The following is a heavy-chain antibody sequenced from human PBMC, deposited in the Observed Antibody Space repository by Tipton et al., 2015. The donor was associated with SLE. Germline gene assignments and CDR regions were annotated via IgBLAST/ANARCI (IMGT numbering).Heavy chain of an antibody. Sequence: SLRLSCAASGFTFSSYSMNWFRQAPGKGLEWVSSIIGSSSYIYYADSVKGRFTISRDNANNSLYLEMNSLSAEDTAVYFCARDELSGSYYGIDFWGQGTLVTVSS. CDR3: ARDELSGSYYGIDF. CDR2: IIGSSSYI. CDR1: GFTFSSYS. D-gene: IGHD1-26*01. V-gene: IGHV3-21*01. J-gene: IGHJ4*02.